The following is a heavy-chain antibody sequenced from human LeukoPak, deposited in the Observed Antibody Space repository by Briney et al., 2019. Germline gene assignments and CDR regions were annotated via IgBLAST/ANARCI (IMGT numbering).Heavy chain of an antibody. CDR1: GYTFTSYG. CDR2: ISAYNGNT. V-gene: IGHV1-18*01. CDR3: ARDRGRVVVTATTFDY. D-gene: IGHD2-21*02. J-gene: IGHJ4*02. Sequence: GASVKVSCKASGYTFTSYGISWVRQAPGQGLEWMGWISAYNGNTNYAQKLQSRVTMTTDTSTSTAYMERRSLRSDDTAVYYCARDRGRVVVTATTFDYWGQGTLVTVSS.